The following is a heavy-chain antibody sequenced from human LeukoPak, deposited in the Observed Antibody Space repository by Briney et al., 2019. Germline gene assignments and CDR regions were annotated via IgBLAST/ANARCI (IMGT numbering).Heavy chain of an antibody. D-gene: IGHD3-22*01. CDR2: INHSGST. CDR1: GGSFSGYY. CDR3: ARRRTYYYDSSGYRPFDY. V-gene: IGHV4-34*01. Sequence: SETLSLTCAVYGGSFSGYYWSWIRQPPGMGLEWIGEINHSGSTNYNPSLKSRVTISVDTSKNQFSLKLSSVTAADTAVYYCARRRTYYYDSSGYRPFDYWGQGTLVTVSS. J-gene: IGHJ4*02.